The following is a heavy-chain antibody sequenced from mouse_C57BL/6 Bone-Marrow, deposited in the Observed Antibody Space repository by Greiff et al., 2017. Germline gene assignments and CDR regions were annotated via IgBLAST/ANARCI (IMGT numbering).Heavy chain of an antibody. CDR1: GYTFTSYW. Sequence: QVQLQQPGAELVKPGASVKMSCKASGYTFTSYWITWVKQRPGQGLEWIGDIYPGSGSTNYNEKFKSKATLTVDTSSSTAYMQLSSLTSEDSAVYYCARWSYYDYDEAWFAYWGQGTLVTVSA. CDR2: IYPGSGST. D-gene: IGHD2-4*01. CDR3: ARWSYYDYDEAWFAY. J-gene: IGHJ3*01. V-gene: IGHV1-55*01.